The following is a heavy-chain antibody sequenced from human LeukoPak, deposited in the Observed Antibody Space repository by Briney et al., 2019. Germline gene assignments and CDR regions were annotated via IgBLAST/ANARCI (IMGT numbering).Heavy chain of an antibody. Sequence: PSETLSLTCAVYGGSFSGYYWSWIRQPPGKGLGWIGEINHSGSTNYNPSPKRRGTISVDTSKNQFSLKLSSVTAADPAVYHCARGPNRGSGRSWCDPWGQGTLVTVSS. CDR3: ARGPNRGSGRSWCDP. J-gene: IGHJ5*02. V-gene: IGHV4-34*01. D-gene: IGHD3-10*01. CDR1: GGSFSGYY. CDR2: INHSGST.